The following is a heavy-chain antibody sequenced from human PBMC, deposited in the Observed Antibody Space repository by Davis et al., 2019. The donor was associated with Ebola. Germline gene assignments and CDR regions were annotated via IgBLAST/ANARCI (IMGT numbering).Heavy chain of an antibody. Sequence: PSETLSLTCAVYGGSFSGYYWSWIRQPPGKGLEWIGEINHSGSTNYNPSLKSRVTISVDTSKNQFSLKLSFVTAADTAVYYCARQDSYYYYYGMDVWGQGTTVTVSS. V-gene: IGHV4-34*01. J-gene: IGHJ6*02. CDR3: ARQDSYYYYYGMDV. D-gene: IGHD2-15*01. CDR1: GGSFSGYY. CDR2: INHSGST.